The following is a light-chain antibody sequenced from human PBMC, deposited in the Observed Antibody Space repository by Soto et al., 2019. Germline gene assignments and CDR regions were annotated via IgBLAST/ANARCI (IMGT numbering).Light chain of an antibody. CDR2: AAS. CDR3: QQNFSIPIT. J-gene: IGKJ5*01. V-gene: IGKV1-39*01. CDR1: QSISTY. Sequence: IPRTQSPSYLSASVGERVRMTCRASQSISTYLTWYHQKPGKAPDLLIYAASSLTSGVPSRFSGSGSGTHFTLTITGLQPEDFATYYCQQNFSIPITFGQGTRLEIK.